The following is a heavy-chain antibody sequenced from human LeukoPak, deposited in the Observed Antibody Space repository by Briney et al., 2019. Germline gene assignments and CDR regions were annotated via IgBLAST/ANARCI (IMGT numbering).Heavy chain of an antibody. Sequence: GGSLRLSCAASGFTFSRYWMSWVRQAPGKGLEWLANIKEDGTGKNHVDSVKGRFTISRDNAKNSLYLQMTGLRGEDTAVYYCAREIPQQLVAMDVWGQGTTVTVSS. V-gene: IGHV3-7*04. CDR2: IKEDGTGK. CDR3: AREIPQQLVAMDV. CDR1: GFTFSRYW. D-gene: IGHD6-13*01. J-gene: IGHJ6*02.